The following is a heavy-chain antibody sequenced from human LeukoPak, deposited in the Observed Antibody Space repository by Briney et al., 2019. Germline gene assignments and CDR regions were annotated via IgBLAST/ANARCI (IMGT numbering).Heavy chain of an antibody. D-gene: IGHD1-26*01. CDR3: AKDLAGSGSYSFDY. Sequence: PGGSLRLFCAASGFTFSNYAMNWVRQAPGRGLEWVSAISGSGGSTYYADSVKGRFTISRDNSKNTLYLQMNSLRAEDTAVYYCAKDLAGSGSYSFDYWGQGTLVTVSS. CDR1: GFTFSNYA. J-gene: IGHJ4*02. V-gene: IGHV3-23*01. CDR2: ISGSGGST.